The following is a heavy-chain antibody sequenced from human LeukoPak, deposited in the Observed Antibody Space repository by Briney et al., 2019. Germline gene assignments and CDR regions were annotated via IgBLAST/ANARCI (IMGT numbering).Heavy chain of an antibody. V-gene: IGHV3-23*01. D-gene: IGHD1-1*01. CDR1: GFTFSSYA. CDR3: AKDLSSGSPYYFDY. CDR2: ISGSGGST. Sequence: GGSLRLSCAASGFTFSSYAMSWVRQAPGKELEWVSAISGSGGSTYYADSVRGRFTISRDNSKNTLYLQMNSLRAEDTAVYYCAKDLSSGSPYYFDYWGQGTLATVSS. J-gene: IGHJ4*02.